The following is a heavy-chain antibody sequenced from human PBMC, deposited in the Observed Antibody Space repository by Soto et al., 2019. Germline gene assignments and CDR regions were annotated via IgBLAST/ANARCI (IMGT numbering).Heavy chain of an antibody. CDR2: INPNSGGT. V-gene: IGHV1-2*02. CDR3: ARGGVTMIVVPGLVDT. Sequence: QVQLVQSGAEVKKPGASVKVSCKASVYTFTGYYMHWVRQAPGQGLEWMGWINPNSGGTNYAQKFQGRVTMTRDTSISTAYMELSRLRSDDTAVYYCARGGVTMIVVPGLVDTWGQRTLVTVSS. J-gene: IGHJ5*02. CDR1: VYTFTGYY. D-gene: IGHD3-22*01.